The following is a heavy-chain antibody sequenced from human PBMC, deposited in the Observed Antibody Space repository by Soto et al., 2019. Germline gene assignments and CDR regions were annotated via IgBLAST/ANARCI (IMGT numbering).Heavy chain of an antibody. V-gene: IGHV4-4*07. CDR2: IYTSGST. Sequence: SETLSLPCTVSGGSISSYYWSWIRPPAGKGPEWIGRIYTSGSTNYNPSLKSRVTMSVDPSNNQFSLNLSSVTAADTALYYCARDNGRWGMLPERYCSSTSCYTITQYYYYGMDVWGQGTTVTVS. CDR1: GGSISSYY. J-gene: IGHJ6*02. CDR3: ARDNGRWGMLPERYCSSTSCYTITQYYYYGMDV. D-gene: IGHD2-2*02.